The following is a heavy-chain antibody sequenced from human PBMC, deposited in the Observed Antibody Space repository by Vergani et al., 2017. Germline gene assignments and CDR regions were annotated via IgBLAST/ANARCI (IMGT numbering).Heavy chain of an antibody. CDR2: IYYSGST. CDR1: GGSISSSSYY. Sequence: QLQLQESGPGLVKPSETLSLTCTVSGGSISSSSYYWGWIRQPPGKGLEWIGSIYYSGSTYYNPSLKSRVTISVDTSKNQFSLKLSSVTAADTAVYYCARGSAKVVAKRQHNWFDPWGQGTLVTVSS. CDR3: ARGSAKVVAKRQHNWFDP. J-gene: IGHJ5*02. V-gene: IGHV4-39*07. D-gene: IGHD4-23*01.